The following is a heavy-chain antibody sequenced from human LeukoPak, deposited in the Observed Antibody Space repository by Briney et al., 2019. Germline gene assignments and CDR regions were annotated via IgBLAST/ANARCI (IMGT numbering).Heavy chain of an antibody. J-gene: IGHJ4*02. CDR2: INPSGGST. D-gene: IGHD5-24*01. V-gene: IGHV1-46*01. CDR3: ARRSRDGYNRFDY. CDR1: GYTFTSYY. Sequence: ASVKVSCEASGYTFTSYYVQWVRQAPGQGPEWMGQINPSGGSTSYAQKFQGRVTMTRDTSTSTVYMELSSLRSEDTAVYYCARRSRDGYNRFDYWGQGTLVTVSS.